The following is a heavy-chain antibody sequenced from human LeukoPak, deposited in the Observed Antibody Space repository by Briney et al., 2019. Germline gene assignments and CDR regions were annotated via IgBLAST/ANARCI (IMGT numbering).Heavy chain of an antibody. CDR2: IYSSGST. V-gene: IGHV4-4*09. CDR1: GGSISSYY. J-gene: IGHJ5*02. Sequence: SETLSLTCTVSGGSISSYYWSWIRQPLGKGLEWIGYIYSSGSTNYNPSLRSRVSISLDTSKNQFSLKLSSVTAADAAVYYCARKGSSSTRTPFAFDPWGQGTLVTVSS. D-gene: IGHD2-2*01. CDR3: ARKGSSSTRTPFAFDP.